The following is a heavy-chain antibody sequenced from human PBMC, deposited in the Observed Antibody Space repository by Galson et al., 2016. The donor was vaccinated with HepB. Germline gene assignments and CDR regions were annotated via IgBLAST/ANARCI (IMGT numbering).Heavy chain of an antibody. CDR2: TYYSGYT. D-gene: IGHD5-12*01. J-gene: IGHJ4*02. V-gene: IGHV4-59*01. CDR1: GGSISNYY. Sequence: SETLSLTCTVSGGSISNYYWSWFRQPQGKGPEWIGQTYYSGYTNYSPSLKSRVTISLDSSQNQISLRVRSVTTADTAVYYCARALRGATCFFEYWGQGVLVTFSS. CDR3: ARALRGATCFFEY.